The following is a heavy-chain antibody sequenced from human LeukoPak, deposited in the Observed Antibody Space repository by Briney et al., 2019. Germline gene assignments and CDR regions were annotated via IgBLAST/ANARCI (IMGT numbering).Heavy chain of an antibody. Sequence: GGSLRLSCAASGFTFSSYSMNWVRQAPGRGLEWVSSISSSSSYIYYADSVKGRFTISRDNAKNSLYLQMNSLRAEDTAVYYCASRGGQYYGMDVWGQGTTVTVSS. CDR1: GFTFSSYS. D-gene: IGHD3-10*01. CDR3: ASRGGQYYGMDV. J-gene: IGHJ6*02. V-gene: IGHV3-21*01. CDR2: ISSSSSYI.